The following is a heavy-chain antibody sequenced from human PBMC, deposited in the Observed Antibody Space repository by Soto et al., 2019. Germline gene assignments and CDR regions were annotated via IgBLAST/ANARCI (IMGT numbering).Heavy chain of an antibody. CDR3: ASGEWPPGSLFDP. V-gene: IGHV1-18*01. J-gene: IGHJ5*02. CDR1: GDTFTSDG. D-gene: IGHD4-17*01. CDR2: ISAYNGNR. Sequence: ASVKVSCKASGDTFTSDGISCVRQAPGQGLEWMGWISAYNGNRNSAQKLQGRGSITTDTSTSTPYKEPRRLRSDDTAVYACASGEWPPGSLFDPWGQGTLVTVSS.